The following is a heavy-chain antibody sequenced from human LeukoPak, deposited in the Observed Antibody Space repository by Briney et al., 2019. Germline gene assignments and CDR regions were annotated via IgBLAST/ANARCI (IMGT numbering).Heavy chain of an antibody. D-gene: IGHD1-26*01. Sequence: ASVNVSCKASGGTFSSYAISWVRQAPGQGLEWMGRIIPILGIANYAQKFQGRVTITTDESTSTAYMELSSLRSEDTAVYYCARKGWEADGYYYYGMDVWGQGTTVTVSS. V-gene: IGHV1-69*04. CDR3: ARKGWEADGYYYYGMDV. CDR1: GGTFSSYA. J-gene: IGHJ6*02. CDR2: IIPILGIA.